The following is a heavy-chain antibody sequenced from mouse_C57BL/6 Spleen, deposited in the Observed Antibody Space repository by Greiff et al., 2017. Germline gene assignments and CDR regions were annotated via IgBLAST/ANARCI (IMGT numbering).Heavy chain of an antibody. J-gene: IGHJ3*01. CDR3: ARGDLLSFAY. Sequence: EVQLVESGPGLVKPSQSLSLTCSVTGYSITSGYYWNWIRQFPGNKLEWMGYISYDGSNNYNPSLKNRISITRDTSKNQFFLKLNSVTTEDTATYYCARGDLLSFAYWGQGTLVTVSA. CDR1: GYSITSGYY. D-gene: IGHD2-1*01. V-gene: IGHV3-6*01. CDR2: ISYDGSN.